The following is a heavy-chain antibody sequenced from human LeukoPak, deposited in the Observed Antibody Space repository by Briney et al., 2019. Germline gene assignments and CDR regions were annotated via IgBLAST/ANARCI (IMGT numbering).Heavy chain of an antibody. CDR1: GGSFSGYY. CDR2: INHSGST. D-gene: IGHD3-10*01. CDR3: ASRTYYYGSGSHY. V-gene: IGHV4-34*01. Sequence: PSETLSLTCAVCGGSFSGYYWSWIRQPPGKGLEWIGEINHSGSTNYNPSLKSRVTISVDASKNQFSLKLSSVTAADTAVYYCASRTYYYGSGSHYWGQGTLVTVSS. J-gene: IGHJ4*02.